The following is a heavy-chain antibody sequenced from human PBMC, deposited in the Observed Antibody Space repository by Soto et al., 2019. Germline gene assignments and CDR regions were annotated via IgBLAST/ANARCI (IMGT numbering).Heavy chain of an antibody. D-gene: IGHD1-26*01. CDR1: GFTFSSYA. V-gene: IGHV3-23*01. Sequence: EVQLLESGGGLVQPGGSLRLSCAASGFTFSSYAMRWVRQAPGKGLEWVSAISGSGGSTYYADSVKGRFTISRDNHKNRLYLHTYGMRAEDTAAYYGERPGNGSYSYYFGQGTLVTVSS. CDR3: ERPGNGSYSYY. CDR2: ISGSGGST. J-gene: IGHJ4*02.